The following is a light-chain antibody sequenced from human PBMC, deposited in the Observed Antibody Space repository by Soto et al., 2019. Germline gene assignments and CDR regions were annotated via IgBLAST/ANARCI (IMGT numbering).Light chain of an antibody. Sequence: EIVMTQSPATLSVYPGERATLSCRASHYVYSNVAWFQQRPGQAPRLLIYRASTRATGTPARFSGSGSGTEFTLTITSLKSEDFALYYCQHYHNLWTFGQGTKVDI. V-gene: IGKV3-15*01. J-gene: IGKJ1*01. CDR2: RAS. CDR1: HYVYSN. CDR3: QHYHNLWT.